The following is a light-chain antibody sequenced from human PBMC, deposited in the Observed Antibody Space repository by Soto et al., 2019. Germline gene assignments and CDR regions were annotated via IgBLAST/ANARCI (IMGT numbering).Light chain of an antibody. Sequence: DIQMTQSPSSLSASVGDRVTITCRASQSISNYLNWYQQKPGKAPNLLIYAVPSLRSGVPSMFSGSGAGTYFTLTISSLQPEDFATYYWQQSYSTARTFGQGTKLEIK. J-gene: IGKJ2*01. CDR3: QQSYSTART. CDR2: AVP. V-gene: IGKV1-39*01. CDR1: QSISNY.